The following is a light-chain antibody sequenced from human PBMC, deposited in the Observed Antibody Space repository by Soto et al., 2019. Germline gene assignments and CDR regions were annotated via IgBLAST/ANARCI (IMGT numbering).Light chain of an antibody. V-gene: IGKV1-27*01. CDR1: QDIRNY. CDR2: DAS. CDR3: QKYNGVPLT. J-gene: IGKJ4*01. Sequence: DIQMTQSPSSLSAAVGDRVTITCRASQDIRNYIAWYQQKPGKVPNLLIYDASTLQPGVPSRFSGSGSGTNFTLTISSLQPEDIATYDCQKYNGVPLTIGGGTKVEIK.